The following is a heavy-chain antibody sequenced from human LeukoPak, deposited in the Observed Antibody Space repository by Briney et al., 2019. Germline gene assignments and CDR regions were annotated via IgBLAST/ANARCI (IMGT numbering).Heavy chain of an antibody. CDR2: IWYDGSNE. CDR3: ARERLAVAGAAYDY. V-gene: IGHV3-33*01. D-gene: IGHD6-19*01. CDR1: GFAFRHYA. J-gene: IGHJ4*02. Sequence: GGSLRLSCEASGFAFRHYAMHWVRQTPAKGLEPVALIWYDGSNEYYADSVKGRFTISRDNSKNTLYLQMNSLRVEDTAIYYCARERLAVAGAAYDYWGRGTLVTVSS.